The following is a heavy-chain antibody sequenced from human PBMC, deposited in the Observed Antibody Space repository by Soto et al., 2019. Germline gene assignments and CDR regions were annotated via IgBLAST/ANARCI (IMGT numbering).Heavy chain of an antibody. V-gene: IGHV4-39*01. D-gene: IGHD3-16*01. CDR2: FHYSEST. CDR1: GGSISSGPYS. J-gene: IGHJ3*02. CDR3: ATDQTLRAFDI. Sequence: SETLSLTCTVSGGSISSGPYSWGWIRQPPGEGLEWIGTFHYSESTYYNPSLESRVTISVDTSKNQFSLRLSSVTVADTAVYYCATDQTLRAFDIWGQGTMVTVSS.